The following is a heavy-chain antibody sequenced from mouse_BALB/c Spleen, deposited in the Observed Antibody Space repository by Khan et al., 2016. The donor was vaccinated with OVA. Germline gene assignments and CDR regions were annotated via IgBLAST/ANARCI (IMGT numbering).Heavy chain of an antibody. CDR2: ISIGVTHT. J-gene: IGHJ3*01. D-gene: IGHD2-5*01. CDR3: TRDRLSNYGGWFAY. CDR1: GFTFSSYT. V-gene: IGHV5-6-4*01. Sequence: EVELVESGGGLVKPGGSLKLSCSASGFTFSSYTMSCVRQPPEKRLEWVATISIGVTHTYYPDDMKGRFTIPSDNAKNTLYRQMSSLKSEDTAMYCCTRDRLSNYGGWFAYWGQGTMVTVSA.